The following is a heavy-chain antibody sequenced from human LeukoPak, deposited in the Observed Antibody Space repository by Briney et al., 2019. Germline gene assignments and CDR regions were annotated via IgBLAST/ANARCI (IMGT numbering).Heavy chain of an antibody. V-gene: IGHV1-69*05. Sequence: SVKVSCKASGCTFSSYAISWVRQAPGQGLEWMGRIIPIFGTANYAQKFQGRVTITTDESTSTAYMELSSLRFEDTAVYYCARVRRDGYNQNYFDYWGQGTLVTVSS. D-gene: IGHD5-24*01. CDR2: IIPIFGTA. J-gene: IGHJ4*02. CDR3: ARVRRDGYNQNYFDY. CDR1: GCTFSSYA.